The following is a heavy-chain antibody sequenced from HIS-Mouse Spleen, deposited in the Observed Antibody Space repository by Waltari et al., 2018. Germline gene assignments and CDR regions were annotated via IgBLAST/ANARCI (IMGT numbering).Heavy chain of an antibody. CDR2: IYYSGST. D-gene: IGHD2-15*01. CDR1: GGSISSSCYY. J-gene: IGHJ6*02. CDR3: ARAGRYCSGGSCYSSDGMDV. V-gene: IGHV4-39*07. Sequence: QLQLQESGPGLVKPSETLSLTCTVSGGSISSSCYYWGWIRQPPGKGLGWVGSIYYSGSTYYNPSLKSRVTISVDTSKNQFSLKLSSVTAADTAVYYCARAGRYCSGGSCYSSDGMDVWGQGTTVTVSS.